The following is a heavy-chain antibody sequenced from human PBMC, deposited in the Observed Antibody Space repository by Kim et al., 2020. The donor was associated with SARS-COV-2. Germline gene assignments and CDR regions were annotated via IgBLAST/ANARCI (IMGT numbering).Heavy chain of an antibody. CDR2: ISYDGGNK. CDR1: GFTFSSYG. D-gene: IGHD3-10*01. CDR3: AKDRMVRGVIVDYFDY. V-gene: IGHV3-30*18. Sequence: GGSLRLSCAASGFTFSSYGMHWVRQAPGKGLEWVALISYDGGNKYYADSVKGSFTISRDNSKNTLYLQMNSLRAADTAVYYCAKDRMVRGVIVDYFDYWGQGTLVTVSS. J-gene: IGHJ4*02.